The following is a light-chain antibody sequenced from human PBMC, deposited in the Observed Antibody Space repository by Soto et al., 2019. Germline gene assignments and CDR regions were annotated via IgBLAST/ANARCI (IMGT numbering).Light chain of an antibody. Sequence: DIQMTQSPSSLSASVRDRVTITCQASQDISNFLNWYQQKPGKAPKLLIYDASNLETGVPSRFSGSGSGTDFTFTISSLQPEDIATYYCQQYDNLPLTFGGETKVEIK. CDR3: QQYDNLPLT. CDR2: DAS. V-gene: IGKV1-33*01. J-gene: IGKJ4*01. CDR1: QDISNF.